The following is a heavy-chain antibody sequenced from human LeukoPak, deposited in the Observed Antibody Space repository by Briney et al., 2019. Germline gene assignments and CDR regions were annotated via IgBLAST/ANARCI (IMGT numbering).Heavy chain of an antibody. CDR3: TRRVSTTRWFDP. CDR1: GFTFSSYW. D-gene: IGHD2-15*01. Sequence: PGGSLRLSCAASGFTFSSYWMHWVRHAPGKGLVWVSRIKSDGSTTNYADSVKRRFTISRDNAENTLYLQMNSLRVEDTAVYYCTRRVSTTRWFDPWGQGTLVTVSS. J-gene: IGHJ5*02. V-gene: IGHV3-74*01. CDR2: IKSDGSTT.